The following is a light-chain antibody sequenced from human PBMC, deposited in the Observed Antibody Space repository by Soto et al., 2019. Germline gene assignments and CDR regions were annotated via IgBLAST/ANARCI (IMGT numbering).Light chain of an antibody. J-gene: IGKJ5*01. Sequence: AIRMTQSPSSLSASTGDSVTITCRASRDIGNSLAWYQQTPGRAPKLLIYRASTLENGVPSRFSGTRSGTDFTLTVSHLQSEDFATYYCQQYYSYPLMFGQGTRL. CDR1: RDIGNS. CDR2: RAS. V-gene: IGKV1-8*01. CDR3: QQYYSYPLM.